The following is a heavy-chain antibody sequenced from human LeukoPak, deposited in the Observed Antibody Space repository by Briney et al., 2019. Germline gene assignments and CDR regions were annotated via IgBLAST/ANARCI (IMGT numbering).Heavy chain of an antibody. J-gene: IGHJ4*02. CDR2: IKQDGSEK. V-gene: IGHV3-7*03. CDR1: GFTFSSYG. Sequence: GGSLSSSLQASGFTFSSYGWNWVRRAPGRGLEWVANIKQDGSEKNYVDSVKGRFTISRDNAKNSLYLQMNSLRAEDTAVHYCASGLELDYWGQGTLVTVSS. CDR3: ASGLELDY.